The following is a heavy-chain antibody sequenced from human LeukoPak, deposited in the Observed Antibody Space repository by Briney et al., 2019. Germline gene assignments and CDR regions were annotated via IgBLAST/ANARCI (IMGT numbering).Heavy chain of an antibody. CDR3: ARGGVGATEGGTTFDY. D-gene: IGHD1-26*01. CDR1: GFTFSSYA. CDR2: ISYDGSNK. V-gene: IGHV3-30-3*01. J-gene: IGHJ4*02. Sequence: GRSLRLSCAASGFTFSSYAMHWVRQAPGKGLEWVAVISYDGSNKYYADSVKGRFTISRDNSKNTLYLQMNSLRAEDTAVYYCARGGVGATEGGTTFDYWGQGTLVTVSS.